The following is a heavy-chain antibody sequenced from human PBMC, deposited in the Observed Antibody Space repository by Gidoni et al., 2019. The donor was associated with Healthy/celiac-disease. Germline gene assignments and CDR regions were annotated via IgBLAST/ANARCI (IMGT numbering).Heavy chain of an antibody. V-gene: IGHV4-34*01. Sequence: QGQLQQWGAGLLKPSETLSLTCAVYGGSFRGYYWSWIRQPPGKGLEWIGEINHSGSTNYNPSLKSRVTISVDTSKNQFSLKLSSVTAADTAVYYCARVNRGGSSGGRFDPWGQGTLVTVSS. CDR2: INHSGST. J-gene: IGHJ5*02. CDR1: GGSFRGYY. CDR3: ARVNRGGSSGGRFDP. D-gene: IGHD6-6*01.